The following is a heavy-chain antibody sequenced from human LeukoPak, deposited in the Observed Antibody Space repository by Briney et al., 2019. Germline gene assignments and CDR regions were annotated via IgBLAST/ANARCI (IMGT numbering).Heavy chain of an antibody. V-gene: IGHV1-2*06. CDR1: GYTFTGYY. Sequence: GASVKVSCKASGYTFTGYYMHWVRQAPGQGLEWMGRINPNSGGTNYAQKFQGRVTMTRDTSISTAYMELSRLRSDDTAVYYCARDLGGGGDAFDIWGQGTMVTVSS. D-gene: IGHD3-3*01. CDR2: INPNSGGT. J-gene: IGHJ3*02. CDR3: ARDLGGGGDAFDI.